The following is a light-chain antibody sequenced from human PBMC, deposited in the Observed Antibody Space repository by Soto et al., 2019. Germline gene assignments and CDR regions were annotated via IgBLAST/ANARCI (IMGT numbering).Light chain of an antibody. Sequence: QSVLTQPPSVSGAPGQRVTISCTGSSSNIGAGYVVHLYQQLPGTAPKLLIYGNSNRPSGVPDRFSGSKSGTSASLAITGLQAEDEADYYCQSYDSSLSGSVFGGGTKLTVL. V-gene: IGLV1-40*01. CDR1: SSNIGAGYV. J-gene: IGLJ2*01. CDR2: GNS. CDR3: QSYDSSLSGSV.